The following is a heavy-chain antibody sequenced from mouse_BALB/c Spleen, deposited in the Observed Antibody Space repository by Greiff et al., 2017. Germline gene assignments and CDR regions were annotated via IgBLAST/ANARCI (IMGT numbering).Heavy chain of an antibody. CDR1: GFSLSRYS. CDR2: IWGGGST. J-gene: IGHJ4*01. D-gene: IGHD1-1*01. Sequence: VKLVESGPGLVAPSQSLSITCTVSGFSLSRYSVHWVRQPPGKGLEWLGMIWGGGSTDYNSALKSRLSISKDNSKSQVFLKMNSLQTDDTAMYYCARTYYGSSYRRDYAMDYWGQGTSVTVSS. CDR3: ARTYYGSSYRRDYAMDY. V-gene: IGHV2-6-4*01.